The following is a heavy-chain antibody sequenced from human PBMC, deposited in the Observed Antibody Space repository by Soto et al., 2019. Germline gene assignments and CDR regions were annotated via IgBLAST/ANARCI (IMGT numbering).Heavy chain of an antibody. Sequence: QVQLQQSGPGLVKPSQTLSLTCAISGDSVSTNSAAWNWIRQSPSRGLEWLGRTYYRSKWHYDYAVSVKSRITITPDTSTTQFSLQLNSVTPEDTAVYYCARDPDSSGWFGLDSWGQGILVTVSS. J-gene: IGHJ4*02. CDR1: GDSVSTNSAA. D-gene: IGHD6-19*01. CDR2: TYYRSKWHY. V-gene: IGHV6-1*01. CDR3: ARDPDSSGWFGLDS.